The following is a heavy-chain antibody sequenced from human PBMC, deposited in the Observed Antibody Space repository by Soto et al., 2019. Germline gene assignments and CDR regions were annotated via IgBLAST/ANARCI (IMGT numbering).Heavy chain of an antibody. D-gene: IGHD7-27*01. Sequence: EVQLVESGGGLVQPGRSLRLSCAASGFTFDDYAMHWVRQAPGKGLEWVSSIAWNSDSIDYADSVKGRFTISRDNAKNSLYLQMNSLTTEDTALYYRAKDRTIWGKRTRRGAFHIWGQGTMVTVSS. CDR3: AKDRTIWGKRTRRGAFHI. CDR1: GFTFDDYA. CDR2: IAWNSDSI. V-gene: IGHV3-9*01. J-gene: IGHJ3*02.